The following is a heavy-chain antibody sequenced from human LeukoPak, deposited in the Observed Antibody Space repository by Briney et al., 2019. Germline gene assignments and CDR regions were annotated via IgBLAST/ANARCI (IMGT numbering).Heavy chain of an antibody. CDR2: IGGSGGST. CDR3: ANPRYGSGSYYFDY. Sequence: PGGSLRLSCAASGFTFSSYAMSWVRQAPGKGLEWVSAIGGSGGSTYYADSVKGRFTISRDNSKNTLYLQMNSLRAEDTAVYYCANPRYGSGSYYFDYWGQGPLVTVSS. V-gene: IGHV3-23*01. CDR1: GFTFSSYA. J-gene: IGHJ4*02. D-gene: IGHD3-10*01.